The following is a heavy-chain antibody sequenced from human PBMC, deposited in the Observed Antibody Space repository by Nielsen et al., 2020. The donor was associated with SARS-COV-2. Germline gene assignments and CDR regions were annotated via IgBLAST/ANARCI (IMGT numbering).Heavy chain of an antibody. J-gene: IGHJ4*02. D-gene: IGHD1-7*01. V-gene: IGHV4-59*01. CDR2: IYYSGST. CDR1: GGSISSYY. CDR3: STLNWNYGY. Sequence: SETLSLTCTVSGGSISSYYWSWIRQPPGKGLEWIGYIYYSGSTNYNPSLKSRVTISVDTSKNQFSLKLSSVTAADTAVYYFSTLNWNYGYWGQGTLVTGSS.